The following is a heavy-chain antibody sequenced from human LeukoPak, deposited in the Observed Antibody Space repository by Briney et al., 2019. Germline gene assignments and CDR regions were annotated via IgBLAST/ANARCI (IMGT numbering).Heavy chain of an antibody. D-gene: IGHD2-2*01. CDR3: AKSGQTAARDMDV. J-gene: IGHJ6*03. Sequence: GGSLRLSCAASGFTFDDYTMHWVRQPPGKGLEWVSLMTWDAGTTYYADSVKGRFTISRDNSKNSLYLQMNSLRSEDTALYYCAKSGQTAARDMDVWGKGTTVTVSS. CDR2: MTWDAGTT. CDR1: GFTFDDYT. V-gene: IGHV3-43*01.